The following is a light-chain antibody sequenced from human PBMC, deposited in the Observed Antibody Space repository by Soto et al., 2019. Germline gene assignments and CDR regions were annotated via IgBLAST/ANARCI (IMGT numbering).Light chain of an antibody. CDR3: QQYNNWPRT. V-gene: IGKV3-15*01. CDR1: QSVSSN. J-gene: IGKJ1*01. CDR2: GAS. Sequence: EIVMTQSPATLSVSPGERATLSCRASQSVSSNLAWYQQKPGQAPRLLIYGASTRATGIPARFSGSGSGTEFTLTXSSLQXEDFAVYYCQQYNNWPRTFGQGTKV.